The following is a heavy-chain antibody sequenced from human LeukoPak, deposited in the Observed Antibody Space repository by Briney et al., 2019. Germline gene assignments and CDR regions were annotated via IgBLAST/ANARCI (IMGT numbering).Heavy chain of an antibody. CDR3: ARDPEATVITPVDY. V-gene: IGHV1-18*01. J-gene: IGHJ4*02. CDR1: GYTFTSYG. D-gene: IGHD4-23*01. CDR2: ISAYNGNT. Sequence: ASVKVSCKASGYTFTSYGISWVRQAPGQGLEWMGWISAYNGNTNYAQNLQGRVTMTTDTSTSTAYMELRSLRSDDTAVYYCARDPEATVITPVDYWGQGTLVTVSS.